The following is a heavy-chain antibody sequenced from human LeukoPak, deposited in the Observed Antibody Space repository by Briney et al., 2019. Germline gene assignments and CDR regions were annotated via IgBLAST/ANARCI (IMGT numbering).Heavy chain of an antibody. Sequence: GGSLRLSCAASGFTFSSYSMNWVRQAPGKGLEWVSSISSSSSYIYYADSVKGRFTISRHNSKNTLFLQMNSLRTEDTAVYYCARGGGGSSSWELDYWGQGTQVTVSS. J-gene: IGHJ4*02. CDR1: GFTFSSYS. CDR3: ARGGGGSSSWELDY. D-gene: IGHD6-13*01. CDR2: ISSSSSYI. V-gene: IGHV3-21*04.